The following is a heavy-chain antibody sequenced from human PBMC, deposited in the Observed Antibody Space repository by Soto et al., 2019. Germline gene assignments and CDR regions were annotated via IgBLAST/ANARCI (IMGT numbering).Heavy chain of an antibody. D-gene: IGHD3-10*01. V-gene: IGHV4-59*12. CDR3: ARDKITGLFDY. CDR2: IYYTGTT. J-gene: IGHJ4*02. CDR1: GSPISSYY. Sequence: SQTLSLTCSVSGSPISSYYWGWFRLPPGQGLEWVGYIYYTGTTSYNPSLKGRVTISVDTSKNQFSLKLTSVTAADTAVYYCARDKITGLFDYLGQGTLVTVSS.